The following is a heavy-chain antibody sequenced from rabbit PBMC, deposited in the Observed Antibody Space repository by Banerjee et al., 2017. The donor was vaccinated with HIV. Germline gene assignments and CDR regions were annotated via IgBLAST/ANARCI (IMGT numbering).Heavy chain of an antibody. CDR2: INTSSGNT. Sequence: QEQLEESGGDLVKPEGSLTLTCTASGFSFSYKYVMCWVRQAPGKGLEWIACINTSSGNTVYATWAKGRFTISKTSWTTVTLQMTSLTAADTATYFCARDRPKSSGYLFDLWGPGTLVTVS. J-gene: IGHJ4*01. V-gene: IGHV1S45*01. D-gene: IGHD1-1*01. CDR3: ARDRPKSSGYLFDL. CDR1: GFSFSYKYV.